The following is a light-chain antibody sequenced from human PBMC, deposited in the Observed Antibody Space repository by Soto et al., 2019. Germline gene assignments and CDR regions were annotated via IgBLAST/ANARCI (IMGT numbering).Light chain of an antibody. CDR3: QQYGSSPWP. Sequence: EIIMSLSPATLSLKAGERATLSCRASQSVSSSYLAWCQQKPGQAPRLLIYGASSRATGIPDRFSGSGSGTDFTLTISRLEPEDFAVYYCQQYGSSPWPFCQGGMVDVK. CDR1: QSVSSSY. V-gene: IGKV3-20*01. CDR2: GAS. J-gene: IGKJ1*01.